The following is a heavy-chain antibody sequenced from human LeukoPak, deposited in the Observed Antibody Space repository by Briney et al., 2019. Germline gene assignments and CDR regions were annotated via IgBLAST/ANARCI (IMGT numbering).Heavy chain of an antibody. CDR2: ISSTSNTI. J-gene: IGHJ4*02. Sequence: PGGSLRLSCAASGFTFSGYIMNWVRQAPGKGLEWVSFISSTSNTIYYADSVKGRFTVSRDNAKNSLYLQMNSLRAEDTAVYYCARDQRLDYWGQGTLVTVSS. D-gene: IGHD6-25*01. V-gene: IGHV3-48*01. CDR1: GFTFSGYI. CDR3: ARDQRLDY.